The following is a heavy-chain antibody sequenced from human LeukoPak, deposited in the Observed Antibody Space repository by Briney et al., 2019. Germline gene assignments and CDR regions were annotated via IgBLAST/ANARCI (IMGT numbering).Heavy chain of an antibody. CDR2: ISSSSNII. CDR1: GFTFSNYN. Sequence: GGSLRLSCAASGFTFSNYNMNWVRQPPGKGLQWVSYISSSSNIIYYEDSVKGRFTISRDNANNSLYLQMNSLRAEDTAVYYCARGIAAAGTNWFDPWGQGTLVTVSS. J-gene: IGHJ5*02. V-gene: IGHV3-48*01. CDR3: ARGIAAAGTNWFDP. D-gene: IGHD6-13*01.